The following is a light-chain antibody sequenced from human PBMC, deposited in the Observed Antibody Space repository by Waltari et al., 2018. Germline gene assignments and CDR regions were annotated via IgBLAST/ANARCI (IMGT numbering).Light chain of an antibody. V-gene: IGLV2-8*01. CDR3: TSYAGSNNLL. CDR1: SRDAGTYNY. CDR2: EVS. J-gene: IGLJ2*01. Sequence: QSALTQPPSASGSPGQSVTISCTGTSRDAGTYNYVSWYQQHPDKAPKLMIYEVSKRPAGVPDRFSGSKSGNTASLTVSGLQADDEADYYCTSYAGSNNLLFGGGTKLTVL.